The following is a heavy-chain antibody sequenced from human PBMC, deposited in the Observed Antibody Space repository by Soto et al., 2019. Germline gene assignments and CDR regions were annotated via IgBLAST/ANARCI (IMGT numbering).Heavy chain of an antibody. CDR1: GFTFSSYA. D-gene: IGHD4-17*01. Sequence: LRLSCAASGFTFSSYAMHWVRQAPGKGLEWVAVISYDGSNKYYADSVKGRFTISRDNSKNTLYLQMNSLRAEDTAVYYCARATTRDAFDIWGQGTMVTVSS. CDR3: ARATTRDAFDI. J-gene: IGHJ3*02. CDR2: ISYDGSNK. V-gene: IGHV3-30-3*01.